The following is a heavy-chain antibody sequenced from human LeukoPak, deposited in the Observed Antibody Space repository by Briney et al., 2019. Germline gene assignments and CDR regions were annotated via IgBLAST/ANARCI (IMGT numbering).Heavy chain of an antibody. V-gene: IGHV4-59*12. CDR2: IYYSGST. J-gene: IGHJ6*03. Sequence: SETLSLTCTVSGGSISSYYWSWIRQPPGKGLEWIGYIYYSGSTNYNPSLKSRVTISVDTSKNQFSLKLSSVTAADTAVYYCARGMAAARYMDVWGKGTTVTVSS. D-gene: IGHD6-13*01. CDR1: GGSISSYY. CDR3: ARGMAAARYMDV.